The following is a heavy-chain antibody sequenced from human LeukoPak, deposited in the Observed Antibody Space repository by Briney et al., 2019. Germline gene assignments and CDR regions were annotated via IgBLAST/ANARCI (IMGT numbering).Heavy chain of an antibody. V-gene: IGHV4-39*01. CDR3: VRGSALRYYQY. CDR2: IYYSGST. CDR1: GGSISSSTYY. J-gene: IGHJ4*02. Sequence: SETLSLTCTVSGGSISSSTYYWGRIRRPPGKGLEWIGSIYYSGSTYYNPSLKSRVTVSVDTSKNQFSLNLSSVTAADTAVYYCVRGSALRYYQYWGQGTLVTVSS. D-gene: IGHD3-16*01.